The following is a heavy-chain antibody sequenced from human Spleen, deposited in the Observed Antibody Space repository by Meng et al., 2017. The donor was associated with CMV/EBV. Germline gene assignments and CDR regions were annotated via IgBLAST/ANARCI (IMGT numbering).Heavy chain of an antibody. Sequence: SETLSLTCTVSGGSISAYYWSWIRQPPGKGLEWIGEINHSGSTNYNPSLKSRVTISVDTSKNQFSLKLSSVTAADTAVYYCAGGYCGGDCYPFDYWGQGTLVTVSS. CDR2: INHSGST. V-gene: IGHV4-34*01. CDR3: AGGYCGGDCYPFDY. CDR1: GGSISAYY. D-gene: IGHD2-21*01. J-gene: IGHJ4*02.